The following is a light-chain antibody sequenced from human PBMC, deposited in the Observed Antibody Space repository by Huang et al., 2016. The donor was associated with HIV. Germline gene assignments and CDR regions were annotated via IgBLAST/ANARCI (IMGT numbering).Light chain of an antibody. CDR1: LDINDF. J-gene: IGKJ1*01. Sequence: DIQMTQSPSSLSASLGDKVTIPCQASLDINDFLNWYQQKPGQAPKLLINDASDVETGVSSRFSGSRSEANFTFVVSSLQPEDVATYYCQQYGTLPWTFGQGTKVE. CDR3: QQYGTLPWT. CDR2: DAS. V-gene: IGKV1-33*01.